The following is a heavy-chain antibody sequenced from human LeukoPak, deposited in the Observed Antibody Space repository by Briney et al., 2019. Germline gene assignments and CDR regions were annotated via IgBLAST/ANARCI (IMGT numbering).Heavy chain of an antibody. CDR2: INHSGST. CDR3: ARGTHSYGRPIDY. CDR1: GGSFSGYY. J-gene: IGHJ4*02. V-gene: IGHV4-34*01. Sequence: PSETLSLTCAVYGGSFSGYYWSWIRQPPGKGLEWIGEINHSGSTNYNPSLKSRVTISVDTSKNQFSLKLSSVTAADTAVHYCARGTHSYGRPIDYWGQGTLVTVSS. D-gene: IGHD5-18*01.